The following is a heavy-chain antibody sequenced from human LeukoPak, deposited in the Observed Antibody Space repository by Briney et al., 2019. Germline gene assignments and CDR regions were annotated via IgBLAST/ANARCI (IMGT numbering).Heavy chain of an antibody. J-gene: IGHJ4*02. D-gene: IGHD6-19*01. CDR2: IYYSGST. CDR3: ARNGEAVAGTSFFDY. Sequence: SETLSLTCTVSGGSISTYYWGWIRQPPGKGLEWIGSIYYSGSTYYNPSLKSRVTISVDTSKSQFSLTLSSVTAADTAVYYCARNGEAVAGTSFFDYWGQGTLVTVSS. V-gene: IGHV4-39*07. CDR1: GGSISTYY.